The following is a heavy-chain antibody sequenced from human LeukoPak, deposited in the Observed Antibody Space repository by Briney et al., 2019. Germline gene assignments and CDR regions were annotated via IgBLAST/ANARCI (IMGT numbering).Heavy chain of an antibody. D-gene: IGHD3-3*01. CDR3: ARGKGAFWSAPPADF. Sequence: PSETLSLTCTVSGGSISSGGYYWSWIRQHPGKGLEWIGYIYYSGSTYYNPSLKSRVTISVDTSKNQFSLKLSSVTAADTAVYYCARGKGAFWSAPPADFWGQGTLVTVSS. CDR2: IYYSGST. CDR1: GGSISSGGYY. V-gene: IGHV4-31*03. J-gene: IGHJ4*02.